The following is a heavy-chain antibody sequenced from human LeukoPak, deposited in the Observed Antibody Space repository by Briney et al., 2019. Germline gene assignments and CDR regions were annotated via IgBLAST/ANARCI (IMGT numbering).Heavy chain of an antibody. Sequence: GGSLRLSCAASGFTFSSYSMNWVRQAPGKGLEWVSSISSSSSYIYYADSVKGRFTISRDNAKNSLYLQMNSLRAEDTAVYYCAREGYDILTGYYSTGHDYWGQGTLVTVSS. CDR2: ISSSSSYI. V-gene: IGHV3-21*01. J-gene: IGHJ4*02. CDR1: GFTFSSYS. CDR3: AREGYDILTGYYSTGHDY. D-gene: IGHD3-9*01.